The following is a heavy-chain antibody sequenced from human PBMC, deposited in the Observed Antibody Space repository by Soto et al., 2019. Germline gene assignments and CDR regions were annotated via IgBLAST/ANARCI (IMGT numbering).Heavy chain of an antibody. V-gene: IGHV3-64*02. CDR2: ISSNGGST. D-gene: IGHD1-1*01. Sequence: PGGSLRLSCAASGFTFSSYAMHWVRQAPGKGLEYVSAISSNGGSTYYADSVKGRFTISRDNSKNTLYLQMGSLRAEDMAVYYCAGGDLEGAPDYYYGMDVWGQGTTVTVSS. CDR3: AGGDLEGAPDYYYGMDV. CDR1: GFTFSSYA. J-gene: IGHJ6*02.